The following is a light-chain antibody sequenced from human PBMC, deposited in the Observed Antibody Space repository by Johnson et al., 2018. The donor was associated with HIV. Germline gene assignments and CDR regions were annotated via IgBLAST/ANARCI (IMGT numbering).Light chain of an antibody. V-gene: IGLV1-51*02. Sequence: QSVLTQPPSVSAAPGQKVTISCSGSSSNIGNNYVSWYQQLPGTAPKLLIYENNKRPSGIPDRFSGSKSGTSATLGITGLQTGDEADYYCGTWGSSLFLFGTGTKVTVL. CDR1: SSNIGNNY. CDR3: GTWGSSLFL. J-gene: IGLJ1*01. CDR2: ENN.